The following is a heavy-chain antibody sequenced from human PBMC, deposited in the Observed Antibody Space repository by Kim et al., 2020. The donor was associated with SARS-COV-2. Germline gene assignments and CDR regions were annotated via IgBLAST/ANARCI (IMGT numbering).Heavy chain of an antibody. CDR1: GFIFGTYA. V-gene: IGHV3-64*02. CDR2: ISSNGADT. J-gene: IGHJ4*02. D-gene: IGHD2-15*01. CDR3: AREGRYCSGPACYLFVS. Sequence: GGSLRLSCAASGFIFGTYAMHWVRQTPGKGLEYVSAISSNGADTDYADSVKGRFIISRDNSKNTMYLQMDSLRAEDMAVYYCAREGRYCSGPACYLFVSWGQGTLVTVSS.